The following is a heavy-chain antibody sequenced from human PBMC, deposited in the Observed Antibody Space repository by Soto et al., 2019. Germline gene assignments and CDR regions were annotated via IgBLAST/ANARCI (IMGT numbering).Heavy chain of an antibody. CDR1: GGSISSGSYS. D-gene: IGHD3-16*01. J-gene: IGHJ4*02. CDR3: AREGGDGVDY. Sequence: QVQLRESGPGLVRPSQTLSLTCTVSGGSISSGSYSWSWIRQHPGKGLEWIGYIYYSGSTYNNPSLTSRVTISLDTSKNQFSLNLSSVTAADTAVYYCAREGGDGVDYWGQGTLVTVSS. V-gene: IGHV4-31*03. CDR2: IYYSGST.